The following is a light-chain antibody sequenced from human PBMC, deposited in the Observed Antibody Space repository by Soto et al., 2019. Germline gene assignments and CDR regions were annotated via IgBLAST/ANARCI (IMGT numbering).Light chain of an antibody. Sequence: QSALTQPASVSGSPGQSITISCTGTSSDVGGYNYVSWYQQYPAKVPKLMIYDVSNRPSGVSDRFSGSKSDNTASLTISGLQAEDEAEYYCYSYTSSSTYVFGTGTKVTVL. CDR3: YSYTSSSTYV. CDR1: SSDVGGYNY. J-gene: IGLJ1*01. V-gene: IGLV2-14*01. CDR2: DVS.